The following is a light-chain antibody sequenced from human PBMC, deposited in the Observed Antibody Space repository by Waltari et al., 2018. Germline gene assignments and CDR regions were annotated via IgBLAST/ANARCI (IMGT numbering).Light chain of an antibody. Sequence: QSALTQPASVSGSPGQSITLSCTGTSSDVGDSNLVSWYQQHAGQVPKLIIYEVNKRPSGFSTRFSGSRSGNTASLTISGLQAEDEATYFCCSYAGTTSWLFGGGTKVTVL. V-gene: IGLV2-23*02. CDR3: CSYAGTTSWL. CDR1: SSDVGDSNL. CDR2: EVN. J-gene: IGLJ3*02.